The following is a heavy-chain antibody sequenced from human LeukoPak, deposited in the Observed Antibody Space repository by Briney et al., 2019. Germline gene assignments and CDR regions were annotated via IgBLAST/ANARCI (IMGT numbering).Heavy chain of an antibody. V-gene: IGHV7-4-1*02. CDR2: INTNTGNP. J-gene: IGHJ4*02. Sequence: ASVKVSCKASGYTFTSYAMSWVRQAPGQGLEWMGWINTNTGNPTYAQGFTGRFVFSLDTSVSTAYLQISSLKAEDTAVYYCARDQSYGGNSRFDYWGQGTLVTVSS. D-gene: IGHD4-23*01. CDR1: GYTFTSYA. CDR3: ARDQSYGGNSRFDY.